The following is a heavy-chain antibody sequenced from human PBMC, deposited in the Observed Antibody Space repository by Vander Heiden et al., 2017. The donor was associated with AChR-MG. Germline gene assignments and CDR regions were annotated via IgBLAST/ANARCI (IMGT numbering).Heavy chain of an antibody. J-gene: IGHJ4*02. CDR1: GFSLSTSGVG. V-gene: IGHV2-5*01. CDR3: AQRVAAIMDYYFDY. CDR2: IYWNDDK. Sequence: QITLKESGPTLVKPTQTLTLTCPFSGFSLSTSGVGVGWIRQPPGKALEWLALIYWNDDKRYSPSLKSRLTITKDTSKNQVVLTMTNMDPVDTATYYCAQRVAAIMDYYFDYWGQGTLVTVSS. D-gene: IGHD2-15*01.